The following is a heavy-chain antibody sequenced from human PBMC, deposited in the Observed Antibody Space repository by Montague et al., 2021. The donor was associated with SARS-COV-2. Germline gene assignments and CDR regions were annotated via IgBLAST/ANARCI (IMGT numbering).Heavy chain of an antibody. CDR2: IGSSGSTI. CDR1: GFTFSSYE. D-gene: IGHD5-18*01. J-gene: IGHJ4*02. V-gene: IGHV3-48*03. CDR3: TRLLRGYDYGPDY. Sequence: SLRLSCAASGFTFSSYEMNWVRQAPGKGLEWVSYIGSSGSTIYYADSVKGRFTISRGNAKNSLYLQMDSLRAADTAVCYCTRLLRGYDYGPDYWGQGTLVTVSS.